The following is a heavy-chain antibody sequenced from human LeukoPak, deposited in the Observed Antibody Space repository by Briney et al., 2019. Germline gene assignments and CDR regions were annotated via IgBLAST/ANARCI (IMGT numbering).Heavy chain of an antibody. CDR1: GFTFDDYA. Sequence: GGSLRLSCAASGFTFDDYAMHWVRQAPGKGLEWVSGISWNSGSIGYADPVKGRFTISRDNAKNSLYLQMNSLRAEDTALYYCAKDVQGTYGSGSYYSHWGQGTLVTVSS. CDR2: ISWNSGSI. V-gene: IGHV3-9*01. J-gene: IGHJ4*02. CDR3: AKDVQGTYGSGSYYSH. D-gene: IGHD3-10*01.